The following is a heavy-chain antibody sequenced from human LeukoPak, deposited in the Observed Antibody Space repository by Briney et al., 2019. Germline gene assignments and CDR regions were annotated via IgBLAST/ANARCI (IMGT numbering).Heavy chain of an antibody. CDR2: ISSSSSYI. Sequence: GGSLRLSCAASGFTFSSYSMNWVRQAPGKGLEWVSSISSSSSYIYYADSVKGRFTISRDNAKNSLYLQMNSLRAEDTAVYYCARGPVAGTWYFQHWGQGTLVTVSS. D-gene: IGHD6-19*01. V-gene: IGHV3-21*01. J-gene: IGHJ1*01. CDR1: GFTFSSYS. CDR3: ARGPVAGTWYFQH.